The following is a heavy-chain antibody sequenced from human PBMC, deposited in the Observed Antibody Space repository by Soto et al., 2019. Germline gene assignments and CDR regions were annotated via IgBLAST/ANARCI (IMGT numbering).Heavy chain of an antibody. CDR2: VSDGGSDA. CDR3: AKHFVNGEVDY. V-gene: IGHV3-23*01. CDR1: GFTFSTYA. D-gene: IGHD3-10*01. Sequence: EVQLLESGGGLVQPVGSLRLSCAASGFTFSTYAMSWVRQPPGKGLEWVSIVSDGGSDAFYADSVKGRFAISRDNSKNTLYLQMNSLTAEDTAVYYCAKHFVNGEVDYWGQGTPVTVSS. J-gene: IGHJ4*02.